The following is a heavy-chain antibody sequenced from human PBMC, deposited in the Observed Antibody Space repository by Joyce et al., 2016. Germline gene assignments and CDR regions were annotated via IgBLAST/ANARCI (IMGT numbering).Heavy chain of an antibody. V-gene: IGHV4-59*01. CDR3: AKDRGSSSFFYYYYYMDV. D-gene: IGHD6-6*01. CDR2: IYYSGST. J-gene: IGHJ6*03. CDR1: GGSISSYY. Sequence: LVKPSETLSLTCTVSGGSISSYYWNWIRQPPGKGLEWIGYIYYSGSTNYNPSHKSRVTISVDTSKNQFSLELSSVTAADTAVYYCAKDRGSSSFFYYYYYMDVWGKGTTVTVSS.